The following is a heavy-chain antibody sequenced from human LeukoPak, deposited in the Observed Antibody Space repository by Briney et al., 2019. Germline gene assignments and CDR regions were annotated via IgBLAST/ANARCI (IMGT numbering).Heavy chain of an antibody. D-gene: IGHD6-19*01. J-gene: IGHJ4*02. CDR3: ARHGSGYSSVFDY. V-gene: IGHV4-59*08. Sequence: SSETLSLTCTVSGGSISSYYWSWIRQPPGKGLEWIGYIYYSGSTNYNPSLKSRVTISADMSKNQFSLKLRSMTAADTAVYYCARHGSGYSSVFDYWGQGTLVTVSS. CDR2: IYYSGST. CDR1: GGSISSYY.